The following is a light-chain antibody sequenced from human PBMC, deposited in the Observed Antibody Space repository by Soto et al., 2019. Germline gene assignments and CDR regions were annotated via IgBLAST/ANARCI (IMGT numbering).Light chain of an antibody. V-gene: IGKV3-15*01. CDR3: QQYNNWPPIT. Sequence: ESVLPQSPGTLSFSPGERATLSCKAIQSVSSSYLAWYQQKPGQSPRLLIYGASTRATGIPARFSGSGSGTEFTLTISSLQSEDFAVYYCQQYNNWPPITFGQGTRLEIK. CDR2: GAS. CDR1: QSVSSSY. J-gene: IGKJ5*01.